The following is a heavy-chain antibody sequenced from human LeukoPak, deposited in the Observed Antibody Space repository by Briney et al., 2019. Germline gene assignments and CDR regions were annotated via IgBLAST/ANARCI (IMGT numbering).Heavy chain of an antibody. D-gene: IGHD4-17*01. Sequence: GGSLRLSCAASGFTFSSYSMNWIRQAPGKGLEWVSSISSSTSYIYYADSVKGRFTISKDNAKNSLYLQMNSLRAEDTAVYYCARAGGSTVPHSDYWGQGTLVTVSS. J-gene: IGHJ4*02. V-gene: IGHV3-21*01. CDR2: ISSSTSYI. CDR3: ARAGGSTVPHSDY. CDR1: GFTFSSYS.